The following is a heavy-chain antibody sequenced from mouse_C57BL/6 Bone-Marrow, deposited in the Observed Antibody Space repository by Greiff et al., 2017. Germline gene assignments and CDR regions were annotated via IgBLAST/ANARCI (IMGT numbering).Heavy chain of an antibody. Sequence: VQLKESGAELVKPGASVKLSCTASGFNIKDYYMHWVKQRTEQGLEWIGRIDPEDGETKYAPKFQGKATIPADTSSNTAYLQLSSLTSEDTAVYYCAAHYYGIPAWFAYWGQGTLVTVSA. CDR3: AAHYYGIPAWFAY. J-gene: IGHJ3*01. D-gene: IGHD1-1*01. V-gene: IGHV14-2*01. CDR2: IDPEDGET. CDR1: GFNIKDYY.